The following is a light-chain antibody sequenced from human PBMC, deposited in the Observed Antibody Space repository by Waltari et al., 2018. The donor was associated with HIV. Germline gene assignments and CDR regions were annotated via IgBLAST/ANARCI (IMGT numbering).Light chain of an antibody. J-gene: IGLJ2*01. Sequence: QSALTQPASVSGSPGQTITIPCTGTSSDVGVSNYVSWYQPHPGKAPKLIIFEVSIRPSGVSKRFSGSKSGNTASLTISGLQAEDDADYYCSSSTSSSTLIFGGGTKLTVL. CDR3: SSSTSSSTLI. V-gene: IGLV2-14*01. CDR2: EVS. CDR1: SSDVGVSNY.